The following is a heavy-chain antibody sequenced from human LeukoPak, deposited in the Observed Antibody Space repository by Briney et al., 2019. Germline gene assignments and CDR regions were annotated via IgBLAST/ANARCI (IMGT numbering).Heavy chain of an antibody. J-gene: IGHJ4*02. CDR1: GGSFSGYY. CDR3: ARSPFVCSSTSCYTQGFDY. V-gene: IGHV4-34*01. Sequence: SETLSLTCAVYGGSFSGYYWSWIRQPPGKGLEWIGEINHSGSTNYNPSLKSRVTMSVDTSKNQFSLKLSSVTAADTAVYYCARSPFVCSSTSCYTQGFDYWGQGTLVTVSS. CDR2: INHSGST. D-gene: IGHD2-2*02.